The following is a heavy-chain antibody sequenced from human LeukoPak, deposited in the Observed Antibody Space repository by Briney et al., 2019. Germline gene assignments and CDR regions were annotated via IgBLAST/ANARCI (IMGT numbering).Heavy chain of an antibody. CDR1: GFTVSSNY. J-gene: IGHJ4*02. CDR3: AGSSWYLYFDY. V-gene: IGHV3-53*01. CDR2: IYSGGST. Sequence: GGSLRLSCAASGFTVSSNYMSWVRQAPGKGLEWVSVIYSGGSTYYADSGKGRFTISRDNFKNTLYLQMNSLRGEDTAVYYCAGSSWYLYFDYWGQGTLVTVSS. D-gene: IGHD6-13*01.